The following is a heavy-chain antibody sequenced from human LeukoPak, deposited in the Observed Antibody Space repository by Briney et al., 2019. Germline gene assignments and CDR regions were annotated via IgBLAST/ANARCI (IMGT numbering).Heavy chain of an antibody. CDR2: ISYDGSNK. CDR1: GFTFSSYG. CDR3: AKDGAQPLDY. Sequence: GGSLRLSCAASGFTFSSYGMHWVRQAPGKGLEWVAVISYDGSNKYYADSVMGRFTISRDNSKNTLYLQMNSLRAEDTAVYYCAKDGAQPLDYWGQGTLVTVSS. V-gene: IGHV3-30*18. D-gene: IGHD3-16*01. J-gene: IGHJ4*02.